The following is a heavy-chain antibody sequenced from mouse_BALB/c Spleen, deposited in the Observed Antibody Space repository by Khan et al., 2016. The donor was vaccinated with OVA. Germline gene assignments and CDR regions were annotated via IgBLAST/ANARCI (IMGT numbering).Heavy chain of an antibody. Sequence: EVKLEESGPGLVKPSQTVSLTCTVTGISITTGNYRWSWIRQFPGNKLEWIGNIYYSGTITYNPSLTSRTTITRDTSKSQFFLEMNSLTAEDTATYFCARDYGSLYWYFDVGGAGTTVTVSS. D-gene: IGHD1-1*01. CDR3: ARDYGSLYWYFDV. J-gene: IGHJ1*01. CDR2: IYYSGTI. CDR1: GISITTGNYR. V-gene: IGHV3-5*02.